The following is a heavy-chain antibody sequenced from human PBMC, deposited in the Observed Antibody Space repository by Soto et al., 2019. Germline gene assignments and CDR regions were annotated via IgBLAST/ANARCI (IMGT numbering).Heavy chain of an antibody. CDR3: ARDFYVSSGYCDY. CDR1: GYTFGGYG. J-gene: IGHJ4*02. CDR2: ISAYSGNT. D-gene: IGHD3-22*01. Sequence: ASVKVSCKAFGYTFGGYGLSWVRQAPGQGLEWMGWISAYSGNTVYTQRFKGRLTMATDTSTGTAYMELRSLRSDDTAVYYCARDFYVSSGYCDYWGQGTLVTVSS. V-gene: IGHV1-18*01.